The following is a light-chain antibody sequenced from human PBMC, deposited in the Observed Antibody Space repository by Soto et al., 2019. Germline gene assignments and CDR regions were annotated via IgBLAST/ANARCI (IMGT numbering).Light chain of an antibody. CDR3: QQYGNPWT. Sequence: EIVLTQSPGTLSLSPGERAAVSCRASQSVSSSYLAWYQQKPGQAPRLLIHGASNRATGIPDRFIGSGSGTGFTLNVTKLQPEDFAVYYCQQYGNPWTFGQRTQVAIK. J-gene: IGKJ1*01. CDR2: GAS. CDR1: QSVSSSY. V-gene: IGKV3-20*01.